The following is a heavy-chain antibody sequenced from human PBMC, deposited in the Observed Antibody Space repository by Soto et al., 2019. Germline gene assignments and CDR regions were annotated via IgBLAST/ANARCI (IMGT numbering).Heavy chain of an antibody. CDR2: IYYSGST. CDR1: GGSINSGDYY. Sequence: QVQLQDSGPGLVKPSQTLSLTCTVSGGSINSGDYYWSWIRQPPGKGLEWIGYIYYSGSTYYNPSLKSRVSISADTSKNQFSLKLSSVTAADTAVYYCARAKGLVTVTTSWFDPWGQGTLVTVSS. CDR3: ARAKGLVTVTTSWFDP. V-gene: IGHV4-30-4*01. J-gene: IGHJ5*02. D-gene: IGHD4-17*01.